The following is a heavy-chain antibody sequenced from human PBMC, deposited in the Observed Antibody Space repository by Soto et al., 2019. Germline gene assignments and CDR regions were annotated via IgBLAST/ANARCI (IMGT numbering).Heavy chain of an antibody. Sequence: EVQLLESGGGLVQPGGSLRLSCAASGFTFKNFAVSWVRQAPGKGMEWVSAIGGSGSSANYADSVKGRFTVSRDDSKSTLYLQMSGLRVDDTALYYCAKDAVAYNGEWDWFDLWGQGTLVIVSS. J-gene: IGHJ5*02. D-gene: IGHD3-10*01. CDR2: IGGSGSSA. V-gene: IGHV3-23*01. CDR1: GFTFKNFA. CDR3: AKDAVAYNGEWDWFDL.